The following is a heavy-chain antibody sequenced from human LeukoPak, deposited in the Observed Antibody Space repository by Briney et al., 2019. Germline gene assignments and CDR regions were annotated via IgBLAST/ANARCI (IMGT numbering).Heavy chain of an antibody. CDR2: MNPNSGNT. J-gene: IGHJ6*03. D-gene: IGHD3-3*01. Sequence: ASVKVSCKASGYTFTSYDINWVRQATGQGLEWMGWMNPNSGNTGYAQKFQGRVTMTRNTSISTAYMELSSLRSEDTAVYYCARGRTHYDFWSGYYGKDTAMANYYYYYMDVWGKGTTVTVSS. CDR3: ARGRTHYDFWSGYYGKDTAMANYYYYYMDV. V-gene: IGHV1-8*01. CDR1: GYTFTSYD.